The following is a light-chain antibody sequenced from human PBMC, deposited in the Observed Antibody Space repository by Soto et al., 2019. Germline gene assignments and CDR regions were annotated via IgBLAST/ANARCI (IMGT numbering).Light chain of an antibody. Sequence: QSALTQPPSASGTPGQRVNISCSGSSSNIGSNYVYWYRQFPETAPKLLIQRNNQRPSGVPARFSGSKSGTSASLAISGLRSEDEADYYCGGWDDSLSGPVFGGGTKLTVL. V-gene: IGLV1-47*01. CDR3: GGWDDSLSGPV. CDR1: SSNIGSNY. CDR2: RNN. J-gene: IGLJ2*01.